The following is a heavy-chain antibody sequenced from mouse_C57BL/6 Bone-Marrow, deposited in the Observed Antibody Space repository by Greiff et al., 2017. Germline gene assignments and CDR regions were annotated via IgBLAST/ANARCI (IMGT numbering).Heavy chain of an antibody. D-gene: IGHD2-4*01. CDR3: ARFDDYDPFAY. CDR2: VLPGSGST. CDR1: GYTFTGYW. Sequence: VKLQQSGAELMKPGASVKLSCKATGYTFTGYWIEWVKQRPGHGLAWIGEVLPGSGSTNYNEKFKGKATFTADTSSNTAYMQLSSLTTEDSAIYSCARFDDYDPFAYWGQGTLVTVSA. J-gene: IGHJ3*01. V-gene: IGHV1-9*01.